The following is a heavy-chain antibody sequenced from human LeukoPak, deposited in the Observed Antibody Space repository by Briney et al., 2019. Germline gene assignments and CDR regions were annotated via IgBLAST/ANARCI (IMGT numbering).Heavy chain of an antibody. Sequence: ASVKVSCKASGYTFTGYYMHWVRQAPGQGLEWMGRINPNSGGTNYAQKFQGRVTMTGDTSISTAYMELSRLRSDDTAVYYCARGEYYYYYYMDVWGKGTTVTVSS. CDR3: ARGEYYYYYYMDV. V-gene: IGHV1-2*06. CDR1: GYTFTGYY. J-gene: IGHJ6*03. D-gene: IGHD1-26*01. CDR2: INPNSGGT.